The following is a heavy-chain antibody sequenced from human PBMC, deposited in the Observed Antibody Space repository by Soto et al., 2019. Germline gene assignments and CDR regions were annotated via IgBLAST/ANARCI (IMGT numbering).Heavy chain of an antibody. CDR3: AKYNSGYDSYYYYGMDV. CDR1: GFTFSSYA. V-gene: IGHV3-23*01. D-gene: IGHD5-12*01. J-gene: IGHJ6*02. CDR2: ISGSGGST. Sequence: GGSLRLSCAASGFTFSSYAIICFGQSPGKGLEWVSAISGSGGSTYYADSVKGRFTISRDNSKNTLYLQMNSLRAEDTAVYYCAKYNSGYDSYYYYGMDVWGQGTTVTVSS.